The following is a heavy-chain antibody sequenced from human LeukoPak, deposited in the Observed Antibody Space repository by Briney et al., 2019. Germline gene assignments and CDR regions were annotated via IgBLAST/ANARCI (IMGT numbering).Heavy chain of an antibody. Sequence: GGSLRLSCAASEFTFSRYWMTWVRQAPGKGLEWVANIKEDGSNKNYVDSVKGRFTISRDNAKNSLYLQMNSLRVGDTAVYYCARDVSDEYDSASRIHLDFWGRGSLVTVSS. D-gene: IGHD2/OR15-2a*01. CDR3: ARDVSDEYDSASRIHLDF. V-gene: IGHV3-7*01. CDR2: IKEDGSNK. J-gene: IGHJ4*02. CDR1: EFTFSRYW.